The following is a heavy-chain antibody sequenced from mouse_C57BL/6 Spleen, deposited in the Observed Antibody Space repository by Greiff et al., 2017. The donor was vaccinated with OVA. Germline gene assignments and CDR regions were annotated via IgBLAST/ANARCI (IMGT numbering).Heavy chain of an antibody. CDR1: GFTFSSYG. CDR3: ARHENGYSY. V-gene: IGHV5-6*01. CDR2: ISRGGSYT. D-gene: IGHD2-3*01. Sequence: EVQGVESGGDLVKPGGSLKLSCAASGFTFSSYGMSWVRQTPDKRLEWVATISRGGSYTYYPDSVKGRFTISRDNAKNTLYLQMSSLKSEDTAMYYCARHENGYSYWGQGTSVTVSS. J-gene: IGHJ4*01.